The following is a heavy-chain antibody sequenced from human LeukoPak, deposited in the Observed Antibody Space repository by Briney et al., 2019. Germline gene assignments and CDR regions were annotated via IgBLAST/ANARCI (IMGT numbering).Heavy chain of an antibody. Sequence: ASVKVSCKASGYTFTGYYMHWVRQAPGQGLEWMGWINPNSGGTNYAQKFQVRVTMTRDTSISTAYMELSRLRSDDTAVYYCARDYDFWSGYYRFDYWGQGTLVTVSS. D-gene: IGHD3-3*01. J-gene: IGHJ4*02. CDR2: INPNSGGT. CDR3: ARDYDFWSGYYRFDY. V-gene: IGHV1-2*02. CDR1: GYTFTGYY.